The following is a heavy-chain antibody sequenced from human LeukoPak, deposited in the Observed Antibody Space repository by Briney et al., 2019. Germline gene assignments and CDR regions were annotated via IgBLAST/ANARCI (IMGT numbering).Heavy chain of an antibody. CDR2: IIPIFGTA. D-gene: IGHD3-10*01. J-gene: IGHJ4*02. CDR3: ARAMVRGPYRGYFDY. V-gene: IGHV1-69*05. Sequence: SVKVSCKASGGTFSSYAISWVRHAPGQGLEWMGGIIPIFGTANYAQKFQGRVTITTDESTSTAYMELSSLRSEDTAVYYCARAMVRGPYRGYFDYWGQGTLVTVSS. CDR1: GGTFSSYA.